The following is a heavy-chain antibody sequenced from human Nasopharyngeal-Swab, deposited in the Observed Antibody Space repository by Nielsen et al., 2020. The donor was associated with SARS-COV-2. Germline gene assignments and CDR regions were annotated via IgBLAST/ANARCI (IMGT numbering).Heavy chain of an antibody. V-gene: IGHV1-46*01. CDR3: ARAGREGDV. Sequence: ASVKVSCKVSGYTLTELSMHWVRQAPGKGLEWMGIINPSGGSTSYAQKFQGRVTMTRDTSTSTVYMELSSLRSEDTAVYYCARAGREGDVWGQGTLVTVSS. CDR2: INPSGGST. D-gene: IGHD5-24*01. CDR1: GYTLTELS. J-gene: IGHJ4*02.